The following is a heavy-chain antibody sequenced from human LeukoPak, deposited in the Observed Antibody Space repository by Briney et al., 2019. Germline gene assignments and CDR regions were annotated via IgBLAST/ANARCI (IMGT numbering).Heavy chain of an antibody. CDR1: GYTLTGLS. V-gene: IGHV1-24*01. J-gene: IGHJ4*02. CDR2: FDPEDGET. Sequence: ASVKVSCKVSGYTLTGLSMHWVRQAPGKGLEWMGGFDPEDGETIYAQKFQGRVTMTEDTSTDTAYMELSSLRSEDTAVYYCATYHSYYDSSGALDYWGQGTLVTVSS. D-gene: IGHD3-22*01. CDR3: ATYHSYYDSSGALDY.